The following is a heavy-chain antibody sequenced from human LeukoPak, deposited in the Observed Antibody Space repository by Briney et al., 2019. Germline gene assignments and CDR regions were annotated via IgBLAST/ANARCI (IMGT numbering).Heavy chain of an antibody. CDR3: GRDWDYPAPVDYSNWFDS. Sequence: GASVKVSCKASGYTFTNYYMNWVRQAPGQGLEWMGIINPSGGSTSYAQKFQGRVTVTRDTSTSTVYMELSSLRSEDTAVYYCGRDWDYPAPVDYSNWFDSWGQGTLVTVSS. D-gene: IGHD4-11*01. CDR1: GYTFTNYY. CDR2: INPSGGST. V-gene: IGHV1-46*01. J-gene: IGHJ5*01.